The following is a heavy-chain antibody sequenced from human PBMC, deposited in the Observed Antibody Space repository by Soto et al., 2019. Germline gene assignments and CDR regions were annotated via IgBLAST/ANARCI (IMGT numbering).Heavy chain of an antibody. Sequence: SVKVSCKASGGTFSSYAISWVRQAPGQGLEWMGGIIPIFCTANYAQKFQGRVTITADKSTITSYMELSSLRSEDTALYYCESQAVTRNFDYWGQGTLVTASS. CDR2: IIPIFCTA. CDR1: GGTFSSYA. V-gene: IGHV1-69*06. J-gene: IGHJ4*02. D-gene: IGHD4-17*01. CDR3: ESQAVTRNFDY.